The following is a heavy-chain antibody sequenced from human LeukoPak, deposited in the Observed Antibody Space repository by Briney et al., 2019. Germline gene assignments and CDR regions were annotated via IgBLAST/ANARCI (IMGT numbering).Heavy chain of an antibody. CDR2: ISGSGGST. J-gene: IGHJ5*02. D-gene: IGHD6-13*01. CDR3: AKAQAAAGSNWFDP. CDR1: GFTFSSYA. V-gene: IGHV3-23*01. Sequence: SGGSLRLSCAASGFTFSSYAMSWVRQAPEKGLEWVSGISGSGGSTYYADSVKGRFTISRDNSKNTLYLQMNSLRAEDTAVYYCAKAQAAAGSNWFDPWGQGTLVTVSS.